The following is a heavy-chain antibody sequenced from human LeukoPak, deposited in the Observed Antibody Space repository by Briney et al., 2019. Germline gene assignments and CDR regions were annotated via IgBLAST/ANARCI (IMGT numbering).Heavy chain of an antibody. J-gene: IGHJ6*03. V-gene: IGHV1-8*03. CDR2: MNPNSGNT. D-gene: IGHD1-26*01. CDR1: GYTFTSYD. CDR3: ARGIVGATTVWRSRYYYYMDV. Sequence: ASVKVSCKASGYTFTSYDINWVRQATGQGLEWMGWMNPNSGNTDYAQKFQGRVTITRNTSISTAYMELSSLRSEDTAVYYCARGIVGATTVWRSRYYYYMDVWGKGTTVTVSS.